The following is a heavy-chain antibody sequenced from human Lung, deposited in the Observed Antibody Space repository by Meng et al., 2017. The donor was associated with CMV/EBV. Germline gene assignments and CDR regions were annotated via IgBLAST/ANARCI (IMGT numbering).Heavy chain of an antibody. V-gene: IGHV3-21*01. CDR2: ISSSSSYI. J-gene: IGHJ5*02. D-gene: IGHD3-10*01. CDR3: AREDYGSGSYYSGAWFDP. Sequence: SCAASGFTSSSYSMNWVRQGPGKGLEWVSSISSSSSYIYYADSVKGRFTISRDNAKNSLYLQMNSMRAEDTAVYYGAREDYGSGSYYSGAWFDPWXQGTXVTVSS. CDR1: GFTSSSYS.